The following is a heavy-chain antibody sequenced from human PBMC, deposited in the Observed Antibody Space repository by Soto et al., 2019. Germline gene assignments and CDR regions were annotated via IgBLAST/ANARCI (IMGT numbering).Heavy chain of an antibody. CDR2: IYSGGST. CDR1: GFTVSSNY. V-gene: IGHV3-53*04. Sequence: LRLSCAASGFTVSSNYMSWVRQAPGKGLEWVSVIYSGGSTYYADSVKGRFTISRHNSKNTLYLQMNSLRAEDTAVYYCARVSVTTGRSYYYYYMAVWGKGTTVTVSS. CDR3: ARVSVTTGRSYYYYYMAV. J-gene: IGHJ6*03. D-gene: IGHD4-4*01.